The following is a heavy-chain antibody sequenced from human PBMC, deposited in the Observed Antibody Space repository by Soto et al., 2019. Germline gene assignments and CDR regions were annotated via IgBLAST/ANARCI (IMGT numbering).Heavy chain of an antibody. CDR2: IKSDGSTT. Sequence: EVQLVESGGGLVQPGGSLRLSCAASGFTFSSFWMHWVRQAPGKGLVWVSRIKSDGSTTSYADTVKGRFTISRDNAKKPLYLQKNSLRAGATAVYYCARIPPGWGGEQLVLDYWGQGTLVTVSS. V-gene: IGHV3-74*01. CDR3: ARIPPGWGGEQLVLDY. D-gene: IGHD6-13*01. J-gene: IGHJ4*02. CDR1: GFTFSSFW.